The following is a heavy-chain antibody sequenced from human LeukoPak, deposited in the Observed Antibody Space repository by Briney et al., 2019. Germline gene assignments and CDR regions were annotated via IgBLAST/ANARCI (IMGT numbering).Heavy chain of an antibody. CDR1: GYTLTELS. D-gene: IGHD3-10*01. CDR3: AIPDYGSGSYMSDY. Sequence: ASVKVSCKVSGYTLTELSMHWVRQAPGKGLEWMGGFDPEDGETIYAQKFQGRVTMTEDTSTDTAYMELSSLRSEDTAVYYCAIPDYGSGSYMSDYWGQGTLVTVSS. V-gene: IGHV1-24*01. J-gene: IGHJ4*02. CDR2: FDPEDGET.